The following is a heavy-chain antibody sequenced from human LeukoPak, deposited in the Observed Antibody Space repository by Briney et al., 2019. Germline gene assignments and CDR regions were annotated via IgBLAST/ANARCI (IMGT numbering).Heavy chain of an antibody. CDR2: IHYSGST. CDR3: ASAGHDGIGYKVC. J-gene: IGHJ4*02. V-gene: IGHV4-59*12. D-gene: IGHD3-22*01. Sequence: SETLSLTCTVSGGSISSFYWGWIRQLPGKGLEWIGFIHYSGSTSYNPSLKSRVTISVDKSKNQFSLRLSSVTAADTAVYYCASAGHDGIGYKVCWGQGTLVTVSS. CDR1: GGSISSFY.